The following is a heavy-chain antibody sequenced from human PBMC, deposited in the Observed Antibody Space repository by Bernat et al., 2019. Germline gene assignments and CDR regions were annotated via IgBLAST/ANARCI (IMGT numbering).Heavy chain of an antibody. V-gene: IGHV1-69*04. CDR1: GGTFSSYA. CDR2: IIPILGIA. J-gene: IGHJ6*02. CDR3: ARGSRYYDLWSGYPKDYGMDV. Sequence: QVQLVQSGAEVKKPGSSVKVSCKASGGTFSSYAISWVRQAPGQGLEWMGRIIPILGIANYAQKFQGRVTITADKSTSTAYMELSSLRSEDTAVYYCARGSRYYDLWSGYPKDYGMDVWGQGTTVTVSS. D-gene: IGHD3-3*01.